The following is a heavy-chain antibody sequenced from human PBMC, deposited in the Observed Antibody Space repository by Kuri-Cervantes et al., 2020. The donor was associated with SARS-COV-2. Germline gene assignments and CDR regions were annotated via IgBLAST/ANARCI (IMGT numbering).Heavy chain of an antibody. V-gene: IGHV5-51*01. Sequence: GGSLRLSCKGSGYSFTSYWISWVRQMPGKGLEWMGIIYPGDSDTRYSPSFQGQVTISADKSISTAYLQWSSLKASDTAMYYCARRGVSSRNFDYWGQGTLVTVSS. J-gene: IGHJ4*02. CDR2: IYPGDSDT. D-gene: IGHD6-13*01. CDR3: ARRGVSSRNFDY. CDR1: GYSFTSYW.